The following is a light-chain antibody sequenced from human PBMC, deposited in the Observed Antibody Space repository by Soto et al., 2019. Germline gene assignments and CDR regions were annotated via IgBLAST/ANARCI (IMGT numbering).Light chain of an antibody. CDR1: QSVSSSY. Sequence: EIVLTQSPGTLSLSPGERATLSCRASQSVSSSYLAWYQQKPGQAPRLLIYGASSRATGIPDRFSGSGSGTDFTLTISRLEPEDFVVYYCQQYGRSPLVTFGQGTRLELK. J-gene: IGKJ5*01. V-gene: IGKV3-20*01. CDR2: GAS. CDR3: QQYGRSPLVT.